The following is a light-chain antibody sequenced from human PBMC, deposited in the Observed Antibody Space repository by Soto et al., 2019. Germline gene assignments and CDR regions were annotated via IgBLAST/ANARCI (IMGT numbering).Light chain of an antibody. V-gene: IGKV3-20*01. Sequence: ESVLTQSPSTLSLSPGERATLSCRASQSVSINLAWYQQIPGQAPRLLIYGASTRATGIPARFSGSGSGTDFTLTISRLEPEDFAVYYCQQYGSSPRITFGQGTRLEN. CDR3: QQYGSSPRIT. CDR2: GAS. CDR1: QSVSIN. J-gene: IGKJ5*01.